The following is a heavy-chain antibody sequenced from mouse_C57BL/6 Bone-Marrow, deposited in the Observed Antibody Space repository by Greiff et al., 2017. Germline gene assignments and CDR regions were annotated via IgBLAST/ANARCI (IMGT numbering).Heavy chain of an antibody. CDR3: ATKAFNWYCDV. Sequence: EVQVVESGPGLVKPSQSLSLTCSVTGYSITSGYYWNWIRQFPGNKLEWMGYISYDGSNNYNPSLKNRISITRDTSKNQFFLKLNSVTTEDTATYYCATKAFNWYCDVWGTGTTVTVSS. CDR2: ISYDGSN. CDR1: GYSITSGYY. J-gene: IGHJ1*03. V-gene: IGHV3-6*01.